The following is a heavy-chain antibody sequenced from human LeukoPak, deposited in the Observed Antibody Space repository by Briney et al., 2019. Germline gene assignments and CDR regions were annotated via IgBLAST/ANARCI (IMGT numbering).Heavy chain of an antibody. J-gene: IGHJ5*02. D-gene: IGHD2-2*01. CDR1: GDTPTSYG. CDR2: ISAYKGNT. Sequence: AAVRVSSMASGDTPTSYGISWVRQAPGQGLEWMGWISAYKGNTNCAQKLQGRVTMTTDTSTTTASMELRSLRSDDTAVYYCARGYCSSTSCYGPSGWFDPWGQGTLVTVSS. CDR3: ARGYCSSTSCYGPSGWFDP. V-gene: IGHV1-18*01.